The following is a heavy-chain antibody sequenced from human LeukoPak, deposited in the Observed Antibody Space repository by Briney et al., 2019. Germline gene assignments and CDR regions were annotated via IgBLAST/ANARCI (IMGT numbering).Heavy chain of an antibody. CDR2: ISSSSSYI. CDR1: GFTFSIYS. V-gene: IGHV3-21*01. J-gene: IGHJ5*02. D-gene: IGHD6-19*01. CDR3: ATSGAGYSSGWS. Sequence: GGSLRLSCAASGFTFSIYSMNWVRQAPGKGLEWVSSISSSSSYIYYADSVKGRFTISRDNAKNSLYLQMNSLRAEDTAVYYCATSGAGYSSGWSWGQGTLVTVSS.